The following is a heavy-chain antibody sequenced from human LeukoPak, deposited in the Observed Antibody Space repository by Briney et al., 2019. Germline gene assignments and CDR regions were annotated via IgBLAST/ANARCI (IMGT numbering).Heavy chain of an antibody. J-gene: IGHJ3*02. V-gene: IGHV3-48*01. Sequence: QSGGSLRLSCAASGFTFSSYSMNWVRQAPGKGLEWVSYISAISSSSTYYADSVKGRFTISRDNSKNTLYLQMNSLRADDTAVYYCAKATNWNYLAFDIWGHGTMVTVSS. D-gene: IGHD1-7*01. CDR3: AKATNWNYLAFDI. CDR1: GFTFSSYS. CDR2: ISAISSSST.